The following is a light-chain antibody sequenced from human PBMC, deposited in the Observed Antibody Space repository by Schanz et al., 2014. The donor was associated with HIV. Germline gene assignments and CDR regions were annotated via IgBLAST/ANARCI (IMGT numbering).Light chain of an antibody. V-gene: IGLV1-40*01. CDR2: GNN. CDR1: SSNIGAGYD. CDR3: QSYDSSLSGVV. J-gene: IGLJ2*01. Sequence: QSVLTQPPSVSGAPGQRVTISCTGSSSNIGAGYDVHWYKQLPETAPKLLIYGNNNRPSGVPDRFSGSKSGTSASLAITGLQAEDEADYYCQSYDSSLSGVVFGGGTKLTVL.